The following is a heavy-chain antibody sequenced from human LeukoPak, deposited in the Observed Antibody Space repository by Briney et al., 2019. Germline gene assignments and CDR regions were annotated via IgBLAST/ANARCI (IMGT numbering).Heavy chain of an antibody. CDR1: GSLFTSYW. J-gene: IGHJ4*02. Sequence: GGSLEISWKGSGSLFTSYWIGGVRRLPGKGLEWMGIIYPGDSDTRYSPSFQGQVTISADKSISTAYLQWSSLKASDTAMYYCARLDSDIVVVPAAIGLYYFDYWGQGTLVTVSS. CDR2: IYPGDSDT. D-gene: IGHD2-2*02. V-gene: IGHV5-51*01. CDR3: ARLDSDIVVVPAAIGLYYFDY.